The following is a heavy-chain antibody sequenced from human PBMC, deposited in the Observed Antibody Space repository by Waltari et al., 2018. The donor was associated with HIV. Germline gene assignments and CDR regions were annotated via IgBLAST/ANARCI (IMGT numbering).Heavy chain of an antibody. J-gene: IGHJ4*02. CDR3: TGDTFGNDDF. Sequence: EVRLVESGGGLGQPGGSLRSSCAGSGFTFSRYWLHWVRQTPGKGLEWVSRIKPDGTRTDYADFVKGRFTISRDNAKSTLHLQLNALSVEDTALYFCTGDTFGNDDFWGQGVLVTVSS. CDR2: IKPDGTRT. V-gene: IGHV3-74*01. CDR1: GFTFSRYW. D-gene: IGHD1-1*01.